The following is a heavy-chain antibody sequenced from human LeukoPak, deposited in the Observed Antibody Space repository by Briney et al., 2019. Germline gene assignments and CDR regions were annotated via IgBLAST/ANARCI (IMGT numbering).Heavy chain of an antibody. D-gene: IGHD2-2*03. CDR3: ARLWIVATWFDA. V-gene: IGHV4-39*02. J-gene: IGHJ5*02. Sequence: SETLSLTCTVSNGSITSDSYYWAWVRQPPGKGLEWIGSTFYSGKTYYSTSLKSRVTVSLDTSKKNFSLRLSSVTAADTAVYYCARLWIVATWFDAWGQGALVTVSS. CDR1: NGSITSDSYY. CDR2: TFYSGKT.